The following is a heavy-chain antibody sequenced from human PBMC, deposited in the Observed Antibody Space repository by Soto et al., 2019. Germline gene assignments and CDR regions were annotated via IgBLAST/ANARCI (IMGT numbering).Heavy chain of an antibody. Sequence: ASVKVSCKASGYPFTTYDISWVRQAAGQGLEWMGWINLNSGHTDYAQRFQGRVTMTRNTSLSTAYMELTSLSSEDTAGYYCARGRGWRDYWGQGTLVTVSS. J-gene: IGHJ4*02. CDR1: GYPFTTYD. D-gene: IGHD6-19*01. V-gene: IGHV1-8*01. CDR2: INLNSGHT. CDR3: ARGRGWRDY.